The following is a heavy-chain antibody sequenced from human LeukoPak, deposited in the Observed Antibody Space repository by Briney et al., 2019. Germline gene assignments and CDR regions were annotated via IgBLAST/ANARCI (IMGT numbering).Heavy chain of an antibody. D-gene: IGHD3-16*01. J-gene: IGHJ4*02. CDR3: ARRQSASTPPDY. V-gene: IGHV3-74*01. CDR1: GFTFSSYW. Sequence: GGALRVSCAASGFTFSSYWMHWVRQAPGKGLVWVSRINSDGNTISYADSVKGRFTISRDNAKNTLYLQMNSLRAEDTAVYYCARRQSASTPPDYWGQGTLVTVSS. CDR2: INSDGNTI.